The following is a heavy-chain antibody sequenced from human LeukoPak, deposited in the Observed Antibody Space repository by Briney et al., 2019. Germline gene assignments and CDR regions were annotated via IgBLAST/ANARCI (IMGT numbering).Heavy chain of an antibody. J-gene: IGHJ3*02. CDR1: GGSFSGYY. Sequence: PSETLSLTCAVYGGSFSGYYWSWIRQPPGKGLEGIGEINHSGGTNYNPSLKSRVTISVDTSKNQFSLKLSSVTAAETAVYFCARGVNNWNIDVFDIWGQGTMVTVSS. CDR2: INHSGGT. D-gene: IGHD1/OR15-1a*01. V-gene: IGHV4-34*01. CDR3: ARGVNNWNIDVFDI.